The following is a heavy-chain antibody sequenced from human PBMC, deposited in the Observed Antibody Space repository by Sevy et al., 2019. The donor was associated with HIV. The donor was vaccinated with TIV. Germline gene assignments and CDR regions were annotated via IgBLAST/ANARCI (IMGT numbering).Heavy chain of an antibody. CDR3: ARGGPLVDGTLIPWGMDV. J-gene: IGHJ6*02. V-gene: IGHV3-7*01. D-gene: IGHD1-7*01. CDR2: IKHDGSDT. CDR1: GFTFSNYW. Sequence: GGSLRLSCAASGFTFSNYWMNWVRHAPGKGLEWAANIKHDGSDTYYADSVKGRFTLSRDDIKNSLSLQMNSLRVEDTAVYYCARGGPLVDGTLIPWGMDVWGQGTTVTVSS.